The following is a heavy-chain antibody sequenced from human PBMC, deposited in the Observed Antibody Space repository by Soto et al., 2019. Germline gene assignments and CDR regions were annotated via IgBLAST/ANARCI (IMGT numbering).Heavy chain of an antibody. CDR1: GFTFSSYG. CDR2: IWYAGSNK. Sequence: QVQLVESGGGVVQPGRSLRLSCAASGFTFSSYGMHWVRQAPGKGLEWVAVIWYAGSNKYYADSVKSRLINSRDNSKNTLYPQMNSLSAEETAVYYGAREGRRYSSGASCSHSDYWGQGTLVTVSS. J-gene: IGHJ4*02. D-gene: IGHD2-15*01. V-gene: IGHV3-33*01. CDR3: AREGRRYSSGASCSHSDY.